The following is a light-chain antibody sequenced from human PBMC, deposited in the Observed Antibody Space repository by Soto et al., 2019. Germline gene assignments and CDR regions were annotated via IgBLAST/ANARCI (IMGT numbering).Light chain of an antibody. Sequence: EIVLTQSPATLSLSPGERATLSCRASQSVSSYLGWYQQKAGQAPRLLIYDASNRATGIPARFSGSGSGTDFTLTISSLEPEDFAVYYCQQRSNWPWTFGQGTKVEIK. CDR3: QQRSNWPWT. CDR1: QSVSSY. J-gene: IGKJ1*01. CDR2: DAS. V-gene: IGKV3-11*01.